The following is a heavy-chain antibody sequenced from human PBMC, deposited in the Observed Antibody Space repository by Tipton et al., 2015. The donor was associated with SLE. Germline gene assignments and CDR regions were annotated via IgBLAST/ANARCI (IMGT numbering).Heavy chain of an antibody. CDR2: IYHTGST. V-gene: IGHV4-38-2*01. Sequence: TLSLTCAVSGYSITSGYYLDWIRQPPGKGLEWVGGIYHTGSTFHNPSLKRRVTISVDTSKNQFSLKLTSVTAAATAVYYCASDEERWLQFTPSSTFDTWGQGTMVTVSS. J-gene: IGHJ3*02. CDR1: GYSITSGYY. D-gene: IGHD5-24*01. CDR3: ASDEERWLQFTPSSTFDT.